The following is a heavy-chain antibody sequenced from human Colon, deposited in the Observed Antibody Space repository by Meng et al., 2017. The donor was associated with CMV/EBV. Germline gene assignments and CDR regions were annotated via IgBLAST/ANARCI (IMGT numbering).Heavy chain of an antibody. Sequence: CAGYGGSFSCYYWSRIRQPPGKGLEWIGEINHSGSTNYNPSLKSRVTISVDTSKNQFSLKLSSVTAADTAVYYCARGRYGGNYFDYWGQGTLVTVSS. V-gene: IGHV4-34*01. CDR3: ARGRYGGNYFDY. D-gene: IGHD2-15*01. CDR2: INHSGST. CDR1: GGSFSCYY. J-gene: IGHJ4*02.